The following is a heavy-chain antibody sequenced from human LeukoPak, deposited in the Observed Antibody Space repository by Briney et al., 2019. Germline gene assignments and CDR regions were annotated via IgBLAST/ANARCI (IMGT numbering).Heavy chain of an antibody. CDR1: GGSISSGGYS. J-gene: IGHJ3*02. Sequence: SETLSLTCAVSGGSISSGGYSWSWIRQPPGKGLEWIGYIYYSGSTYYNPSLKSRVTISVDTSKNQFSLKLSSVTAADTAVYYCARVQDNGDHGAFDIWGQGTMVTVSS. D-gene: IGHD4-17*01. V-gene: IGHV4-30-4*07. CDR3: ARVQDNGDHGAFDI. CDR2: IYYSGST.